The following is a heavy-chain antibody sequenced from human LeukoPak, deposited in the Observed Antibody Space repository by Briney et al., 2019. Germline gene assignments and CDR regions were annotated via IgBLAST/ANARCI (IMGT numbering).Heavy chain of an antibody. J-gene: IGHJ4*02. CDR3: ARAFQSLGGLSLPDY. D-gene: IGHD3-16*02. Sequence: ASVKVSCKASGYSFTNCAMNWVRQAPGQGLEWKGLIHPSTGNPTYAQGFTGRFVFSLDTSVSTTYLQISSLKAEDTAVYFCARAFQSLGGLSLPDYWGQGTLVTVSS. CDR1: GYSFTNCA. V-gene: IGHV7-4-1*02. CDR2: IHPSTGNP.